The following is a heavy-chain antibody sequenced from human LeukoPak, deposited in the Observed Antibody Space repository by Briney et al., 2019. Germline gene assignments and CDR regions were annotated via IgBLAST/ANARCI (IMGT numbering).Heavy chain of an antibody. CDR1: GGSISSYY. D-gene: IGHD1-26*01. J-gene: IGHJ4*02. V-gene: IGHV4-4*07. CDR2: FYSTGST. Sequence: PSETLSLTCTVSGGSISSYYWTWIRQPAGKGLEWIGRFYSTGSTNYNPSLKSRVTMSVDTSKNQFSLELSSVTAADTAVYYCARDQYSGSLDYWGQGTLVTVSS. CDR3: ARDQYSGSLDY.